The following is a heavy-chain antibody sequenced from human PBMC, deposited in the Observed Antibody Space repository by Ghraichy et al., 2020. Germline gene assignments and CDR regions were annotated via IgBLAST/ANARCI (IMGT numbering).Heavy chain of an antibody. CDR1: GFTFSSYA. CDR3: AGAGGANYDSSGLDY. V-gene: IGHV3-23*01. CDR2: ISGSGGST. D-gene: IGHD3-22*01. J-gene: IGHJ4*02. Sequence: GGSLRLSCAASGFTFSSYAMSWVRQAPGKGLEWVSAISGSGGSTYYADSVKGRFTISRDNSKNTLYLQMNSLRAEDTAVYYCAGAGGANYDSSGLDYWGQGTLVTVSS.